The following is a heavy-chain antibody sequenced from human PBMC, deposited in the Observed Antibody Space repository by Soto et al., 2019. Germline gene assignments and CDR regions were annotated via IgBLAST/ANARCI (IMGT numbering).Heavy chain of an antibody. CDR2: MNPNSGNT. J-gene: IGHJ4*02. CDR3: ARGEVALRDFDY. D-gene: IGHD2-15*01. Sequence: ASVKVSCKASGYTFTSYDINWVRQATGQGLGWMGWMNPNSGNTGYAQKFQGRVTMTRNTSISTAYMELSSLRSEDTAVYYCARGEVALRDFDYWGQGTLVTVSS. CDR1: GYTFTSYD. V-gene: IGHV1-8*01.